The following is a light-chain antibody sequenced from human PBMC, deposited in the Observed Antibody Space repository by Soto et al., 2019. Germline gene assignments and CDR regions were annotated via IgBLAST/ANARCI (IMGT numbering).Light chain of an antibody. CDR3: QQYGNSRT. CDR1: QSISSSY. CDR2: GAS. V-gene: IGKV3-20*01. Sequence: EIVLTQSPGTLSLSPGERATLSCRASQSISSSYLVWYQQKPGQAPRLLIYGASSRATGIPDRFSGSGSGTDFTLTISRLEPEDVAVYYCQQYGNSRTFGQGTKVEIK. J-gene: IGKJ1*01.